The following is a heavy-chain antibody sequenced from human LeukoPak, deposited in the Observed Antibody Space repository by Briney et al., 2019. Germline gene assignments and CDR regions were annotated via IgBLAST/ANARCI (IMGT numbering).Heavy chain of an antibody. D-gene: IGHD5-18*01. CDR3: ARTGTAMEILNWFDP. CDR1: GFTFSSYW. V-gene: IGHV3-74*01. J-gene: IGHJ5*02. CDR2: INYDGSST. Sequence: PGGSLRLSCAASGFTFSSYWMHWVRQAPGKGLVWVSRINYDGSSTSYADSVKGRFTISRDNAKNTLYLQMNSLRAEDTAVYYCARTGTAMEILNWFDPWGQGTLVTVSS.